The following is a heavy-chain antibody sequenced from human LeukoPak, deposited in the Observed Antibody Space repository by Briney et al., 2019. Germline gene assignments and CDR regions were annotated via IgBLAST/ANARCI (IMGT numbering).Heavy chain of an antibody. D-gene: IGHD2-15*01. Sequence: QSGGSLKLSCAASGFTFSSYTMYWFRQAPGKGLEWVASVSVEGNGRYLPGSVEGRFTISRDNSKNSVFLQMNNVRPEDTAIYFCATVTKADIDYWGQGTVVTVSS. J-gene: IGHJ4*02. CDR1: GFTFSSYT. CDR3: ATVTKADIDY. CDR2: VSVEGNGR. V-gene: IGHV3-30*04.